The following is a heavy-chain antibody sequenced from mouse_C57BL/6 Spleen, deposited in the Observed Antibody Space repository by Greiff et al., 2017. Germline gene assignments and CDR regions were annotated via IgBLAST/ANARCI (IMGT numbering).Heavy chain of an antibody. Sequence: EVQLQQSGAELVRPGASVKLSCTASGFNIKDYYMHWVKQRPEPGLEWIGRIDPEDGDTEYAPKFQGKATMTADTSYNTAYLQLSSLTSEDTAVYYCTTDYGSFPGYVDVWGTGTTVTVSS. D-gene: IGHD1-1*01. V-gene: IGHV14-1*01. CDR2: IDPEDGDT. J-gene: IGHJ1*03. CDR3: TTDYGSFPGYVDV. CDR1: GFNIKDYY.